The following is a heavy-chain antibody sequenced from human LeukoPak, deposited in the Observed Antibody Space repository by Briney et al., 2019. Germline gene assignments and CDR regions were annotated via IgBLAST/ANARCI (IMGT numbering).Heavy chain of an antibody. D-gene: IGHD3-9*01. CDR3: ARVTGYMIEDYFDY. V-gene: IGHV4-34*01. J-gene: IGHJ4*02. CDR2: INHGGIT. CDR1: GGSFSGYF. Sequence: PSETLSLTCAVYGGSFSGYFWSWIRQPPGKGLEWIGEINHGGITNHNPSLKSRVSISVDTSKNQFSLKLSSVTAADTAVYYCARVTGYMIEDYFDYWGQGILVTVSS.